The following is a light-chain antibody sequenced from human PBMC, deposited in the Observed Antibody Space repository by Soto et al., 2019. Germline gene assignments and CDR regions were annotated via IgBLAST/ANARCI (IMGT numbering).Light chain of an antibody. Sequence: QSVLTQPPSASGTPGQRVSISCSGSSSNIGGNYVYWYQQFPGTAPKLLIFRNDERPSGVPDRFSGSKSGTSASLAISGLRAEDEADYYCAAWDASLSVGVFGGGTQLTVL. CDR3: AAWDASLSVGV. CDR2: RND. CDR1: SSNIGGNY. J-gene: IGLJ3*02. V-gene: IGLV1-47*01.